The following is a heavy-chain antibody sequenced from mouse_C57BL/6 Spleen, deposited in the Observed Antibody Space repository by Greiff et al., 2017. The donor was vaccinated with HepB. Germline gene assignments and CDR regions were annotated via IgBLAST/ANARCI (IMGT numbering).Heavy chain of an antibody. D-gene: IGHD1-1*01. CDR1: GYTFTSYW. V-gene: IGHV1-7*01. CDR3: ARDGSSSYYYAMDY. Sequence: LQESGAELAKPGASVKLSCKASGYTFTSYWMHWVKQRPGQGLEWIGYINPSSGYTKYNQKFKDKATLTAEKCSSTAYMQLSSLTYEDSAVYYCARDGSSSYYYAMDYWGQGTSVTVSS. J-gene: IGHJ4*01. CDR2: INPSSGYT.